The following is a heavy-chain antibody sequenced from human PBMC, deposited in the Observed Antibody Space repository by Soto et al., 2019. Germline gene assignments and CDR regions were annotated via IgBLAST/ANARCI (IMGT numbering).Heavy chain of an antibody. CDR3: AKVLYYGGNSVDY. CDR1: GFTFSSYG. V-gene: IGHV3-30*18. D-gene: IGHD4-17*01. J-gene: IGHJ4*02. Sequence: GGSLRLSCAASGFTFSSYGMHWVRQAPGKGLEWVAVISYDGSNKYYADSVKGRFTISRDNSKNTLYLQMNSLRAEDTAVYYCAKVLYYGGNSVDYWGQGTLVTVSS. CDR2: ISYDGSNK.